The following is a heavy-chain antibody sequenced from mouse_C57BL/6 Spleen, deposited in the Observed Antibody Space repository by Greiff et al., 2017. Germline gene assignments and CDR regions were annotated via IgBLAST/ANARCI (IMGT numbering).Heavy chain of an antibody. V-gene: IGHV5-12*01. D-gene: IGHD1-1*01. CDR3: ARRYYGSSFYAMDY. CDR1: GFTFSDYY. CDR2: ISNGGGST. Sequence: EVMLVESGGGLVQPGGSLKLSCAASGFTFSDYYLYWVRQTPEKRLEWVAYISNGGGSTYYPDTVKGRFTISSDNAKNPLYLQMSRLKSEDTAMYYCARRYYGSSFYAMDYWGQGTSVTVSS. J-gene: IGHJ4*01.